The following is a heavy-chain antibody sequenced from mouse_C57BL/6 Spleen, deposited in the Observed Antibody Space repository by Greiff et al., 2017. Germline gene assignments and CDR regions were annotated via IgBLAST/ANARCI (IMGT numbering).Heavy chain of an antibody. Sequence: EVQLQESGGGLVKPGGSLKLSCAASGFTFSSYAMSWVRQTPEKRLEWVATISDGGSYTYYPDNVKGRFTISRDNAKNHLYLQMVHLKSEDTAMYYCAGMAFDYWGQGTTLTVAS. V-gene: IGHV5-4*01. CDR1: GFTFSSYA. CDR2: ISDGGSYT. CDR3: AGMAFDY. D-gene: IGHD2-10*02. J-gene: IGHJ2*01.